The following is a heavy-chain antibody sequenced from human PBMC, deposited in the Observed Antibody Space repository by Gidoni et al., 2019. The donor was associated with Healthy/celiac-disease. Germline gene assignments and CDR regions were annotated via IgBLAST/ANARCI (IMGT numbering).Heavy chain of an antibody. CDR2: IYYSGST. D-gene: IGHD3-3*01. CDR3: ARQTYDFWSGNTKYYFDY. J-gene: IGHJ4*02. Sequence: QVQLQESGPGLVKPSETLSLTCTVSGCSISRYYWSWIRQPPGKGLEWIGYIYYSGSTNYNPSLKSRVTISVDTSKNQFSLKLSSVTAADTAVYYCARQTYDFWSGNTKYYFDYWGQGTLVTVSS. CDR1: GCSISRYY. V-gene: IGHV4-59*01.